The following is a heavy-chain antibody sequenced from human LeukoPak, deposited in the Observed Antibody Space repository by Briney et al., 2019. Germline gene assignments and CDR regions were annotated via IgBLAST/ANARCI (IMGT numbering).Heavy chain of an antibody. V-gene: IGHV4-61*02. CDR3: ASCLISSRGGWELPVDY. Sequence: SETLSLTCTVSGGSISSGSYYWSWIRQPAGKGLEWIGRIYTSGSTNYNPSLKSRVTISVDTSKNQFSLKLSSVTAADTAVYYCASCLISSRGGWELPVDYWGQGTLVTVSS. D-gene: IGHD1-26*01. CDR1: GGSISSGSYY. CDR2: IYTSGST. J-gene: IGHJ4*02.